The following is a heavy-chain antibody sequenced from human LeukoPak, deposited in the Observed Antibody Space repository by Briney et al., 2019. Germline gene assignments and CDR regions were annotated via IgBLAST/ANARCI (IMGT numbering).Heavy chain of an antibody. CDR3: ARAEYSSGWRFDY. J-gene: IGHJ4*02. V-gene: IGHV4-4*02. Sequence: IGEIYHSGSTNYNPSLKSRVTISVDKSKNQFSLKLSSVTAADTAVYYCARAEYSSGWRFDYWGQGTLVTVSS. D-gene: IGHD6-19*01. CDR2: IYHSGST.